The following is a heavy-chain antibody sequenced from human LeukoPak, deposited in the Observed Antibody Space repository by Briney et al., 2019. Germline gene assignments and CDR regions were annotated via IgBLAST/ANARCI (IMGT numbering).Heavy chain of an antibody. V-gene: IGHV3-72*01. Sequence: GGSLRLSCAASGFTFSDHYMDWVRQAPGKGLEWVGRTRNKANSYSTEYAASVKGRFTISRDGSKNSLYLQMNSLKTEDTAVYYCARVELERREFDYWGQGTLVTVSS. CDR3: ARVELERREFDY. D-gene: IGHD1-1*01. J-gene: IGHJ4*02. CDR1: GFTFSDHY. CDR2: TRNKANSYST.